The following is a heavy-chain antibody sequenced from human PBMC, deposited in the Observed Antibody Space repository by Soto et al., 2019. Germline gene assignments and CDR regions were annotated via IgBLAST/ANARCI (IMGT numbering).Heavy chain of an antibody. Sequence: ESGGGLVQPGGSLRLPCAASGFTFSTYWMTWVRQPPGKGLEWVASINQDGSGRYYVDSVRGRFTISRDNAKNSLYLQMNSLRAEDTAVYYCVCGGNFFVYWGQGTLVTVSP. CDR1: GFTFSTYW. J-gene: IGHJ4*02. CDR2: INQDGSGR. D-gene: IGHD3-16*01. CDR3: VCGGNFFVY. V-gene: IGHV3-7*01.